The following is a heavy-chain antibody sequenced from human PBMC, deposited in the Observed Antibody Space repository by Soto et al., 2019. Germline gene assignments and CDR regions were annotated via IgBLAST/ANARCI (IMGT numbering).Heavy chain of an antibody. D-gene: IGHD3-10*01. Sequence: QVQLVQSGAEVKKPGASVKVSCKASGYTFTSYDINWVRQATGQGLEWMGWMNPNSGNTGYAQKIQGRVTMTRNTSISTAYMELSSLRSEDPAVYYCARGINYYDSGDDAFDIWGQGTMVTVSS. CDR3: ARGINYYDSGDDAFDI. V-gene: IGHV1-8*01. J-gene: IGHJ3*02. CDR1: GYTFTSYD. CDR2: MNPNSGNT.